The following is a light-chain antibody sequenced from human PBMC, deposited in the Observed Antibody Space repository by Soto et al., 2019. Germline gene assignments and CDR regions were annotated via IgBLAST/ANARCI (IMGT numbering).Light chain of an antibody. V-gene: IGLV2-23*02. CDR1: SSDVGSYNL. CDR3: CSYAVPYV. J-gene: IGLJ1*01. CDR2: EVS. Sequence: QSVLTQPASVSGSPGQSITISCTGTSSDVGSYNLVSWYQQHPGKAPKLMIYEVSKQPSGVSNRFSGSKSGNTASLTISGLQAEDEADYYCCSYAVPYVFGTGTKVTVL.